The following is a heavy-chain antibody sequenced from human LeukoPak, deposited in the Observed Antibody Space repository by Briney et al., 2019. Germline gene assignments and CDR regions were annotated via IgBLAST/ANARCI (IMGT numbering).Heavy chain of an antibody. Sequence: GSLRLSCVVSGFTFNRCWMNWVRQAPGKGLEWVAHINPDGRNTYYVDSVKGRFTISRDNAQNSMYLQMNSLRVEDTAVYYCTSWGDTTAEYFQRWGQGTLVTVSS. D-gene: IGHD2-21*02. J-gene: IGHJ1*01. CDR3: TSWGDTTAEYFQR. V-gene: IGHV3-7*01. CDR1: GFTFNRCW. CDR2: INPDGRNT.